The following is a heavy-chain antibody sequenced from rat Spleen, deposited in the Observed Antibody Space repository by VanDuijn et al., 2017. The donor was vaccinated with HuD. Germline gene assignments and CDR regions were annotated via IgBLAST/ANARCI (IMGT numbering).Heavy chain of an antibody. J-gene: IGHJ1*01. D-gene: IGHD2-2*01. CDR3: TGGGIPWYLDF. Sequence: EVQLVESGGGLVQPKESLKISCAASGFTFSKAAMFWVRQAPGKGLEWVASILRSGENTYYSDSVKGRFTISRDNAESTLYLQMNRLRSEDSATYYCTGGGIPWYLDFWGPGVMVTVSS. CDR1: GFTFSKAA. V-gene: IGHV5-31*01. CDR2: ILRSGENT.